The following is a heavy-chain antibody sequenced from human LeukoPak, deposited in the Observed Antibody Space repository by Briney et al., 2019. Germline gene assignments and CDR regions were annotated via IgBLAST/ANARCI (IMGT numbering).Heavy chain of an antibody. CDR1: GFTFSSYA. D-gene: IGHD6-13*01. CDR3: AKDPRRYSRTGGYFEY. V-gene: IGHV3-30*18. Sequence: PGGSLRLSCAASGFTFSSYAMTWVRQAPGKGLEWVALISYDGSNKYYADSVKGRFTISRDNSKNTLYLQVNSLRAEDTAVYYCAKDPRRYSRTGGYFEYWGQGTLVTVSS. J-gene: IGHJ4*02. CDR2: ISYDGSNK.